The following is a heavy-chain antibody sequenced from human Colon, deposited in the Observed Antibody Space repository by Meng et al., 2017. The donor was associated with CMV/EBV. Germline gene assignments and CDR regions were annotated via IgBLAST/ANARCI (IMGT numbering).Heavy chain of an antibody. Sequence: GESLKISCAASGFTFTDYSLNWVRQAPGKGLEWVSSISSRSTYISYGDSVKGRFTVSRDDAKTSLYLQMDSLRAEDTAVYYCARAPGNYLSPYYFDFWGQGTLVTVSS. V-gene: IGHV3-21*01. D-gene: IGHD1-14*01. CDR1: GFTFTDYS. CDR2: ISSRSTYI. CDR3: ARAPGNYLSPYYFDF. J-gene: IGHJ4*02.